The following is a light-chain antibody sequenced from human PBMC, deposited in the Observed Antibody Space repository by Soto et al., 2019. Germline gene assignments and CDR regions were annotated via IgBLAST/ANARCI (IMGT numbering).Light chain of an antibody. CDR2: EVS. CDR3: QSYDSTLSARYV. J-gene: IGLJ1*01. CDR1: SSDVGGYNY. V-gene: IGLV2-14*01. Sequence: QSVLTQPASVSGSPGQSITISCTGTSSDVGGYNYVSWSQQHPGKAPKLIIYEVSNRPSGVSNRFSGSKSGNTASLTISGLQAEDEGDYYCQSYDSTLSARYVFGTGTKVTVL.